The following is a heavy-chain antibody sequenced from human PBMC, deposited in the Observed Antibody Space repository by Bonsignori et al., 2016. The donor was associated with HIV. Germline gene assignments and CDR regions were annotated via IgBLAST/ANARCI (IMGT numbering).Heavy chain of an antibody. CDR1: GGTFSSYA. V-gene: IGHV1-69*13. Sequence: SVKVSCKASGGTFSSYAISWVRQAPGQGLEWMGGIIPIFGTANYAQKFQGRVTITADESTSTAYMELSSLRSEDTAVYYCARTVVTPDYYYYYMDVWGKGTTVTVSS. D-gene: IGHD4-23*01. CDR2: IIPIFGTA. J-gene: IGHJ6*03. CDR3: ARTVVTPDYYYYYMDV.